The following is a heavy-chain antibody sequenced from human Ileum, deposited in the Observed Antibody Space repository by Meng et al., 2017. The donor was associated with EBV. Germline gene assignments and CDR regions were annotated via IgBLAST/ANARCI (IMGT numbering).Heavy chain of an antibody. CDR2: ISHSGGT. CDR3: AREQDDGDYGRHRIDS. Sequence: QVQLQESGPQLVRPSXALXLTCTXSGGSITGYFWSWVRQPPGKGLEWIGSISHSGGTAYHPSLRRRVTLSVDTSENQFSLKVTSLTAADTAVYYCAREQDDGDYGRHRIDSWGQGTLVTVSS. J-gene: IGHJ5*01. D-gene: IGHD4-17*01. V-gene: IGHV4-59*12. CDR1: GGSITGYF.